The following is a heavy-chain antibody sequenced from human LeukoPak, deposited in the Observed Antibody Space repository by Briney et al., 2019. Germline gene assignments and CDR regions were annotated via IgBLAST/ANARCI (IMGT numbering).Heavy chain of an antibody. Sequence: SETLSLTCTVSDGSISSYYWSWIRQPPGKGLEWIGNIYNSGNTNYNPSLKSRVTISIDTSKNQFSLKVISVTAADTAIYYCARESGSYLWRSWLNPWGQGTLVTVSS. CDR3: ARESGSYLWRSWLNP. J-gene: IGHJ5*02. CDR2: IYNSGNT. D-gene: IGHD3-16*01. CDR1: DGSISSYY. V-gene: IGHV4-59*01.